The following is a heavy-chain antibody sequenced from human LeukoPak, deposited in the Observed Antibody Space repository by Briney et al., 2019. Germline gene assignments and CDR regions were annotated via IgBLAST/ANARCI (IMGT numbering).Heavy chain of an antibody. CDR1: GGSISSYH. J-gene: IGHJ4*02. CDR3: ARGNSGSYYAFDY. Sequence: SETLSLTCTVSGGSISSYHWSWIRQPRGKGLEWIGYICYSGSTNYNPSHKSRVTISVDTSKNQFSLKLSSVTAADTAVYYCARGNSGSYYAFDYWGQGTVVTVSS. V-gene: IGHV4-59*01. CDR2: ICYSGST. D-gene: IGHD1-26*01.